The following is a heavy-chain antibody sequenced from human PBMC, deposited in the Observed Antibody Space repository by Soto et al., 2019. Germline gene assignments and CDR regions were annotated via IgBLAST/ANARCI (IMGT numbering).Heavy chain of an antibody. CDR1: GFTFSSYG. CDR2: ISYDGSNK. V-gene: IGHV3-30*18. Sequence: QVQLVESGGGVVQPGRSLRLSCAASGFTFSSYGMHWVRQAPGKGLEWVAVISYDGSNKYYADSVKGRFTISRDNSKNTLYLQMNRLISEETVVYYWTKGGCSGGSCYLGWFDPWGQGTLVTVSS. J-gene: IGHJ5*02. CDR3: TKGGCSGGSCYLGWFDP. D-gene: IGHD2-15*01.